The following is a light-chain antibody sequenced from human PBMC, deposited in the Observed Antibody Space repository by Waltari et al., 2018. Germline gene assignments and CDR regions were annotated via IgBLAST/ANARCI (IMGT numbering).Light chain of an antibody. CDR3: CSYAGSTTYV. J-gene: IGLJ1*01. Sequence: QSALTQPASVSGSPGQSITISCTGTSSDVGSYNLVSWYQHYPGKAPKLIIYEVSKRPSGVSNRISGSKSGNTASLTISGLQAEDEADYYCCSYAGSTTYVFGSGTKVAVL. V-gene: IGLV2-23*02. CDR1: SSDVGSYNL. CDR2: EVS.